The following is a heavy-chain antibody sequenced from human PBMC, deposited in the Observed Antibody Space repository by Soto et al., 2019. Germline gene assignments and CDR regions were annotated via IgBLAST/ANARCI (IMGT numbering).Heavy chain of an antibody. CDR2: IWYDGSNT. D-gene: IGHD2-15*01. Sequence: QVQLVESGGGVVQPGRSLRLSCAASGFTFSSYGMHWVRQAPGKGLEWVAVIWYDGSNTYYADSVKGRFTISRDNSKNALYVQMNSMRAEDTAVYYCARDLGCGGSCYSHWGQGTLVTVSS. CDR1: GFTFSSYG. CDR3: ARDLGCGGSCYSH. J-gene: IGHJ4*02. V-gene: IGHV3-33*01.